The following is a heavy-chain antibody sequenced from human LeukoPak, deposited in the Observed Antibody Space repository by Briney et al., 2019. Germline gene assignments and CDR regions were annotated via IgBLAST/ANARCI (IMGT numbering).Heavy chain of an antibody. V-gene: IGHV3-74*01. CDR1: GFTFSSYW. CDR3: AVAKKSHGESVSYLDY. J-gene: IGHJ4*02. D-gene: IGHD4-17*01. CDR2: INSGGSDT. Sequence: GGSLRLSCAASGFTFSSYWMLWVRQAPGKGLVWVSRINSGGSDTTYADSVKGRFTTSRDNAKNTLYLQLNSLRVEDTAVYYCAVAKKSHGESVSYLDYWGQGTLVTVSS.